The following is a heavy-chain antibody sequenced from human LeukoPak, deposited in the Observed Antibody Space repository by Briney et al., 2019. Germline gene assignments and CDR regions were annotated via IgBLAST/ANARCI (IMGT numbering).Heavy chain of an antibody. Sequence: GGSLRLSCAASGFTFSSYSMNWVRQAPGKGLEWVSSTSSSSSYIYYADSVKGRFTISRDNAKNSLYLQMNSLRAEDTAVYYCARRVVSGSDAFDIWGQGTMVTVSS. V-gene: IGHV3-21*01. CDR1: GFTFSSYS. CDR2: TSSSSSYI. D-gene: IGHD2-15*01. J-gene: IGHJ3*02. CDR3: ARRVVSGSDAFDI.